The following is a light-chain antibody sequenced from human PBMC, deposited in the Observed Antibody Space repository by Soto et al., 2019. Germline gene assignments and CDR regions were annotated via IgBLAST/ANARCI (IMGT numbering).Light chain of an antibody. J-gene: IGKJ5*01. CDR1: QSVSSN. CDR2: DAS. CDR3: QQRSNWPPIT. V-gene: IGKV3-11*01. Sequence: EIVLTQSPGTLSLSPGERATLSCRASQSVSSNLAWYQQKPGQAPRLLIYDASNRATGIPARFSGSGSGTDFTLTISSPEPEDFAVYYCQQRSNWPPITFGQGTRLEIK.